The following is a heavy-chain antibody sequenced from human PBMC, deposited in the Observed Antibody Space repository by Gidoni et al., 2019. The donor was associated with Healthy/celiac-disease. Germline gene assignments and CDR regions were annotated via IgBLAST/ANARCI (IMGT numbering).Heavy chain of an antibody. CDR2: INSDGSST. Sequence: EMQLVESGGGLVQPEGSLRLSCASSGFPFSSYWMHWGRQAPGKGLVWVSRINSDGSSTSYADSVKGRFTISRDNAKKKLYLQMNSLRAEDTAVYYCARDMSCGYWGQGTLVAVSS. CDR3: ARDMSCGY. D-gene: IGHD2-21*01. V-gene: IGHV3-74*01. J-gene: IGHJ4*02. CDR1: GFPFSSYW.